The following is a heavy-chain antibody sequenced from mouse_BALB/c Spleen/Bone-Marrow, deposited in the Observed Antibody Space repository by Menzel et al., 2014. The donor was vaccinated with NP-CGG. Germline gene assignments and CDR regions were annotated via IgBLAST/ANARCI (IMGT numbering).Heavy chain of an antibody. CDR1: GYTFTDYA. CDR3: ARAGCGGNYAWFAY. CDR2: ISTYSGNT. J-gene: IGHJ3*01. V-gene: IGHV1-67*01. D-gene: IGHD2-1*01. Sequence: QVHVQQSGPELVRPGVSVKISCKGSGYTFTDYAMHWVKQSHAASLEWIGVISTYSGNTNYNQKFKGKATMTVDKSSSTAYMELARLTSEDSDIYFCARAGCGGNYAWFAYWGQGTLVTVSA.